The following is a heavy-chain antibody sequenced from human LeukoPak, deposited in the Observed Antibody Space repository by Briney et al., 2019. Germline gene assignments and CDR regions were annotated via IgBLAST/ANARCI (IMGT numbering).Heavy chain of an antibody. D-gene: IGHD1-1*01. CDR3: ARGGTWDLDY. Sequence: PGGSLRLSCVASGFTFSTHWMTWVRQAPGKGLECVANIKPDGSEKYYVDSVEGRFTISRDNAKNSLYLQMNSLRAEDTALYYCARGGTWDLDYWGQGTLVTVSS. CDR1: GFTFSTHW. J-gene: IGHJ4*02. CDR2: IKPDGSEK. V-gene: IGHV3-7*01.